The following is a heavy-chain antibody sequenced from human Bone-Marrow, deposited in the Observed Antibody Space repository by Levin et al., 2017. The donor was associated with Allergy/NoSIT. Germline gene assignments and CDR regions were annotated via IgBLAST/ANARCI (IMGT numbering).Heavy chain of an antibody. CDR3: ASEGGCSSTSCYPDAFDI. D-gene: IGHD2-2*01. Sequence: SVKVSCKASGGTFSSYAISWVRQAPGQGLEWMGGIIPIFGTANYALKFQGRVTITADESTSTAYMELSSLRSEDTAVYYCASEGGCSSTSCYPDAFDIWGQGTMVTVSS. J-gene: IGHJ3*02. CDR2: IIPIFGTA. V-gene: IGHV1-69*13. CDR1: GGTFSSYA.